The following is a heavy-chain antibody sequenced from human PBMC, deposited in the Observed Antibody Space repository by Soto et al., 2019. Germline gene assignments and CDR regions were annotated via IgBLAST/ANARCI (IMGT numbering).Heavy chain of an antibody. V-gene: IGHV4-59*01. Sequence: ASETLSLTCTVSGGSISSYYWSWIRQPPGKGLEWIGYIYYSGSTNYNPSLKSRVTISVDTSKNQFSLKLSSVTAADTAVYYCARDGLGGGVIGDYYYGMDVWGQGTTVTVSS. CDR1: GGSISSYY. J-gene: IGHJ6*02. D-gene: IGHD3-16*01. CDR3: ARDGLGGGVIGDYYYGMDV. CDR2: IYYSGST.